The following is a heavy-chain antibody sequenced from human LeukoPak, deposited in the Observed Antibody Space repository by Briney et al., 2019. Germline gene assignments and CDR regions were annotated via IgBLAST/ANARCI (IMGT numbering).Heavy chain of an antibody. Sequence: ASVKVSCKASGGTFSSYAISWVRQAPGQGLEWMGGIIAYNGNTNYAQKLQGRVTMTTDTSTSTAYMELRSLRSDDTAVYYCARVGYSYGPIDEYYFDYWGQGTLVTVSS. D-gene: IGHD5-18*01. CDR1: GGTFSSYA. V-gene: IGHV1-18*01. J-gene: IGHJ4*02. CDR3: ARVGYSYGPIDEYYFDY. CDR2: IIAYNGNT.